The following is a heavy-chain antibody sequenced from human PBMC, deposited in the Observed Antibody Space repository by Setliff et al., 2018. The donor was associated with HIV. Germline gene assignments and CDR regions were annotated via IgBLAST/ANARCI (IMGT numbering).Heavy chain of an antibody. CDR3: ARAVIRREDRGMWTKLWSAPNHMDV. CDR1: GGSISNYY. Sequence: LSLTCSISGGSISNYYWVWIRQSPGKGLEWIGHIHYGGGTYYNPSLESRVSISRDTSKNQFSLNLRDVTAGDTALYYCARAVIRREDRGMWTKLWSAPNHMDVWGKGITVTAP. D-gene: IGHD3-10*01. CDR2: IHYGGGT. J-gene: IGHJ6*03. V-gene: IGHV4-59*01.